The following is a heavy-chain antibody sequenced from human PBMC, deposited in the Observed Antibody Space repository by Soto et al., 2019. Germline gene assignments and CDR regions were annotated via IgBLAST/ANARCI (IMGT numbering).Heavy chain of an antibody. J-gene: IGHJ3*02. CDR1: GYTFSSYG. Sequence: ASVKVSCKASGYTFSSYGINWVRQAPGQGLEWLGWVSPYDGYTNYAQILQGRVSMTTDTSTKTAYMEVRSLRSDDTAVYYCASPARNYDFWSGYSFDIWGQGTMVTVSS. CDR3: ASPARNYDFWSGYSFDI. D-gene: IGHD3-3*01. CDR2: VSPYDGYT. V-gene: IGHV1-18*01.